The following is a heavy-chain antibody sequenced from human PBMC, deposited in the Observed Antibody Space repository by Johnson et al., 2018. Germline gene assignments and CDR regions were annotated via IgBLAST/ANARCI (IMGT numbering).Heavy chain of an antibody. CDR2: SSSSGNM. V-gene: IGHV3-30*04. J-gene: IGHJ6*02. CDR1: GFSFSSYA. Sequence: QVQLVQSGGGVVQPGRSLRLSCAASGFSFSSYAMHWVRQAPGKGLEWISYSSSSGNMYYADSVKGRFTISRDNSKNTLYLQMDSLKVEDTAVYYCARDLAAMAYYYYGMDVWGHGTTVTVSS. D-gene: IGHD5-18*01. CDR3: ARDLAAMAYYYYGMDV.